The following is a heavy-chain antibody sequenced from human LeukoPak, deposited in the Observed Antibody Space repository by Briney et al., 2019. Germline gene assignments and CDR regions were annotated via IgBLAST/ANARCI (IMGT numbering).Heavy chain of an antibody. V-gene: IGHV3-23*01. J-gene: IGHJ4*02. D-gene: IGHD5-12*01. Sequence: GGSLRLSCAASGFTFSTYSMTWVRQAPGKGLEWVSAISGNGRKTFYADSVKGRFTISRDNSKNTLYLQMSSLRADDTAIYYCAKEGGVIVAGGRDYWGQGTLVTVSS. CDR3: AKEGGVIVAGGRDY. CDR1: GFTFSTYS. CDR2: ISGNGRKT.